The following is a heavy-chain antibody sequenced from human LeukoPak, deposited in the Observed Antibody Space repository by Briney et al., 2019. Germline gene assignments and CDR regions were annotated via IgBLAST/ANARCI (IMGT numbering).Heavy chain of an antibody. CDR1: RGTFSNFA. CDR3: ASRRLGWGWKVHYYFDY. V-gene: IGHV1-69*05. D-gene: IGHD2-21*01. Sequence: SVKVSCKASRGTFSNFAISWVRQAPGQGLEWMGGIIPIFGTPNYAQKFQGRVTITTDESTSTAYMGLSSLRSEDTAVYYCASRRLGWGWKVHYYFDYWGQGTLVTVSS. CDR2: IIPIFGTP. J-gene: IGHJ4*02.